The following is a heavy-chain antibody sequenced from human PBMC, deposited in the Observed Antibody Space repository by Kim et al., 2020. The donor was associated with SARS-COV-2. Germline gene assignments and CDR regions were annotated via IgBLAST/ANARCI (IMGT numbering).Heavy chain of an antibody. Sequence: SETLSLTCAVYGGSFSGYYWSWIRQPPGKGLEWIGEINHSGSTNYNPSLKSRVTISVDTSKNQFSLKLSSVTAADTAVYYCARVSYYDYVWGSYRSHYYFDYWGQGTLVTVSS. D-gene: IGHD3-16*02. V-gene: IGHV4-34*01. CDR2: INHSGST. CDR3: ARVSYYDYVWGSYRSHYYFDY. CDR1: GGSFSGYY. J-gene: IGHJ4*02.